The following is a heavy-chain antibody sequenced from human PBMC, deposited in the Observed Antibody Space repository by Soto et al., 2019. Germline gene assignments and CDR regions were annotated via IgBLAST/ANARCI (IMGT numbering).Heavy chain of an antibody. D-gene: IGHD6-6*01. Sequence: GASVKVSCKASGYTFINYGISWVRQAPGQGPEWMGWISPYNDDTNYAQKFQDRVTMTRDTPTSTAYMELRSLTSDDTAVYYCARDRSINDYWGQGTLVTVSS. V-gene: IGHV1-18*01. CDR1: GYTFINYG. CDR2: ISPYNDDT. CDR3: ARDRSINDY. J-gene: IGHJ4*02.